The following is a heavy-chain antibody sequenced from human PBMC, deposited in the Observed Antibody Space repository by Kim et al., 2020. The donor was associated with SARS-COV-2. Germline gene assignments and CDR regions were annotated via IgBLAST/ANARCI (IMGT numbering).Heavy chain of an antibody. D-gene: IGHD3-10*01. CDR3: ARGGVYGSGPGNWFDP. Sequence: ASVKVSCKASGYTFTSYGISWVRQAPGQGLEWMGWINTYNGYTNYAQKLQGRVTMTTDTSTSTAYMELRSLRSDDTAVYYCARGGVYGSGPGNWFDPWGQGTLVTVSS. CDR2: INTYNGYT. CDR1: GYTFTSYG. J-gene: IGHJ5*02. V-gene: IGHV1-18*01.